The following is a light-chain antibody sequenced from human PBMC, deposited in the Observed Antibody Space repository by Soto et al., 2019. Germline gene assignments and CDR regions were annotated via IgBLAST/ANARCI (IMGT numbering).Light chain of an antibody. Sequence: DIQMTQSPSFVSASVGDRVNITCRASQGISNWLAWYQQKPGKAPKLLIYATSNLQGGVPSRFSGSASVTDFTLTIGSLQPEDSATYYCQQSSSFPLTFGPGTKVDIK. CDR3: QQSSSFPLT. CDR2: ATS. J-gene: IGKJ3*01. V-gene: IGKV1-12*01. CDR1: QGISNW.